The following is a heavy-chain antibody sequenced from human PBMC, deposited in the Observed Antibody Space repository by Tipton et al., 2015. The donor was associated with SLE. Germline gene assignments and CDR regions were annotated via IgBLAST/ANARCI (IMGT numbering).Heavy chain of an antibody. CDR3: ASPSGSRDY. J-gene: IGHJ4*02. D-gene: IGHD1-26*01. CDR2: IYYSGST. V-gene: IGHV4-39*07. CDR1: GGSISSSSYY. Sequence: LRLSCTVSGGSISSSSYYWGWIRQPPGKGLERIGSIYYSGSTYYNPSLKSRVTISVDTSKNQFSLKLSSVTAADTAVYYCASPSGSRDYWGQVTLVTVSS.